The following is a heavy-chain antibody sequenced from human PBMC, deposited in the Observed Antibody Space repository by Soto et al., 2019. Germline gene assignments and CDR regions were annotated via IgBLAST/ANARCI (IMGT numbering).Heavy chain of an antibody. Sequence: SETLSLTYTVSGGSISSYYWSWILQPPGKGLEWIGYIYYSGSTNYNPSLKSRVTISVDTSKNQFSLKLSSVSAADTAVYYCARHNYGSGSTYFDYWGQGTLVTVSS. CDR3: ARHNYGSGSTYFDY. CDR2: IYYSGST. CDR1: GGSISSYY. V-gene: IGHV4-59*08. D-gene: IGHD3-10*01. J-gene: IGHJ4*02.